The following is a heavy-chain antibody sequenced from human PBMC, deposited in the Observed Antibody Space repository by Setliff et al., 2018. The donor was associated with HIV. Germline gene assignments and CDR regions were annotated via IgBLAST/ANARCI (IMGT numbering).Heavy chain of an antibody. V-gene: IGHV1-2*02. CDR2: ISPYDGAR. CDR3: ARQLSNSFDY. J-gene: IGHJ4*02. D-gene: IGHD6-6*01. Sequence: ASVKVSCKASGYTFTDYFIHWVRQDPGQGLGCMGWISPYDGARRVSQTFRGRVTMTTDTSVNTAYVELTGLTSADTSVYYCARQLSNSFDYWGQGTLVTVSS. CDR1: GYTFTDYF.